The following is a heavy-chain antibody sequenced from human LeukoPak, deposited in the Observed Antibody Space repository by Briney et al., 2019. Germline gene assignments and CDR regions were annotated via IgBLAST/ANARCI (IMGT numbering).Heavy chain of an antibody. J-gene: IGHJ3*02. CDR3: AMPLRYRSGGSCYRSPDAFDI. CDR2: IYYSGST. Sequence: SETLSLTCTVSGGSISSSSYYWGWIRQPPGKGLEWIGSIYYSGSTYYNPSLKSRVTISVDTSKNQFSLKLSSVTAADTAVYYCAMPLRYRSGGSCYRSPDAFDIWGQGTMVTVSS. D-gene: IGHD2-15*01. V-gene: IGHV4-39*01. CDR1: GGSISSSSYY.